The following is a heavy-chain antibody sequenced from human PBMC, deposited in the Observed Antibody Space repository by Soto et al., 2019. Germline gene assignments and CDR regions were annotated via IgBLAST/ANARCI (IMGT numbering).Heavy chain of an antibody. V-gene: IGHV2-5*02. D-gene: IGHD3-16*01. Sequence: QITLKESGPTLVKPTQTLTLTCTFSGFSLSTSGVGVGWIRQPPGKALEWLALIYWDDDKRYSPSLKSRLTITKNTTNNQVVLTMTNIDPVDTATYYCARFSYSYNYYYMDVWGKGTTVTVSS. CDR2: IYWDDDK. CDR3: ARFSYSYNYYYMDV. J-gene: IGHJ6*03. CDR1: GFSLSTSGVG.